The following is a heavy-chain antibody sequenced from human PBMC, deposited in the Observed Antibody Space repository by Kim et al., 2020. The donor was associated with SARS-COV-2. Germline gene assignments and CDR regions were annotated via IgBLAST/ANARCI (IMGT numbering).Heavy chain of an antibody. D-gene: IGHD2-15*01. CDR1: GGTFSGYY. J-gene: IGHJ6*03. Sequence: SETLSLTCAVYGGTFSGYYWSWIRQPPGKGLEWIGEINHSGSTNYNPSLKSRVTISVDTSKNQFSLKLSSVTAADRAVYYCARGQTMVVTQLVVYYYYY. V-gene: IGHV4-34*01. CDR2: INHSGST. CDR3: ARGQTMVVTQLVVYYYYY.